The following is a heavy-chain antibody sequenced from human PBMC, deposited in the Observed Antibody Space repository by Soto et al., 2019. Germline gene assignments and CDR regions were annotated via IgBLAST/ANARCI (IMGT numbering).Heavy chain of an antibody. D-gene: IGHD4-17*01. V-gene: IGHV3-23*01. J-gene: IGHJ3*02. CDR1: GFTFSSYA. Sequence: PGGSLRLSCAASGFTFSSYAMSWARQAPGKGLEWVSAISGSGSRTYYADSVKGRFTFSRDNSKKTLYLQMNSLRAEDTAVYFCAKGTYRDYVYWDHAFDIWGQGTMVTVSS. CDR2: ISGSGSRT. CDR3: AKGTYRDYVYWDHAFDI.